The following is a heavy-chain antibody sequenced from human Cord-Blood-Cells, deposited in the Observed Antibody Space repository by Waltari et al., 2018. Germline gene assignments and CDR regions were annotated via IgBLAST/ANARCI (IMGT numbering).Heavy chain of an antibody. Sequence: QVQLQQWGAGLLKPSETLSLTCAVYGGSFSGYYWSWIRQPQGKGLEWIGEINHSGSTNXXXSLXXXVTISVDTSKNQFALKLSSVTAADTAVYYCARVAGLGDAFDIWGQGTMVTVSS. D-gene: IGHD3-16*01. J-gene: IGHJ3*02. CDR2: INHSGST. CDR3: ARVAGLGDAFDI. CDR1: GGSFSGYY. V-gene: IGHV4-34*01.